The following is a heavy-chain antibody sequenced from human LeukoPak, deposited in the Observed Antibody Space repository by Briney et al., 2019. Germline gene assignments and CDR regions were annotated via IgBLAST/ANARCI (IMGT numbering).Heavy chain of an antibody. CDR1: GGSISSYS. D-gene: IGHD2-15*01. CDR3: ARADGGCSGGSCYEYFQH. J-gene: IGHJ1*01. V-gene: IGHV4-30-2*01. Sequence: SETLSLTCTVSGGSISSYSWSWIRQPPGKGLEWIGYIYHSGSTYYNPSLKSRVTISVDRSKNQFSLKLSSVTAADTAVYYCARADGGCSGGSCYEYFQHWGQGTLVTVSS. CDR2: IYHSGST.